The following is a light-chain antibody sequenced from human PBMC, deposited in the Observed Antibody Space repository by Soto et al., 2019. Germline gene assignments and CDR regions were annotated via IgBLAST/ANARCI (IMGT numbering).Light chain of an antibody. Sequence: LAQSPDTPAWSAGERATRSGRASQTVSSNYLAWCQRRPGQAPRLLIYGASTRAAGIPDRFSGSGSGTDVNLTITRLETEEAGGYFCQQYTGPPTTFGQGTRLEIK. CDR1: QTVSSNY. CDR2: GAS. J-gene: IGKJ5*01. CDR3: QQYTGPPTT. V-gene: IGKV3-20*01.